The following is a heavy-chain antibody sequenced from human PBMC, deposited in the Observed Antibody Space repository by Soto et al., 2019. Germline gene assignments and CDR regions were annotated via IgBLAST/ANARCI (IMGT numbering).Heavy chain of an antibody. Sequence: TSETLSLTCTVSGGSISSGDYYWSWIRQPPGKGLEWIGYIYYSGSTYYNPSLKSRVTISVDTSKNQFSLKLSSVTAADTAVYYCARVGSSGWSPDYWGRGTLVTVSS. J-gene: IGHJ4*02. CDR3: ARVGSSGWSPDY. D-gene: IGHD6-19*01. V-gene: IGHV4-30-4*02. CDR1: GGSISSGDYY. CDR2: IYYSGST.